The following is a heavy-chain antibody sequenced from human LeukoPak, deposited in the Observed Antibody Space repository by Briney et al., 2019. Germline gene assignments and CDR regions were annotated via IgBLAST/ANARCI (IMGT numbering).Heavy chain of an antibody. D-gene: IGHD3-3*01. V-gene: IGHV4-39*01. CDR1: DGSFSSNSYY. J-gene: IGHJ4*02. CDR3: ARGKGISIFGVLTYDY. Sequence: PSETLSLTCTVSDGSFSSNSYYWGWIRQPPGKGLEWIGSVYYRGSTYYNPSLKSRVTISVDTSKSQFSLKLNSVTAADTAVYFCARGKGISIFGVLTYDYWGQGTLVTVSS. CDR2: VYYRGST.